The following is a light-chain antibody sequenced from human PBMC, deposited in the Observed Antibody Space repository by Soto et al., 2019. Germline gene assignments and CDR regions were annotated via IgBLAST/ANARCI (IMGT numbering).Light chain of an antibody. V-gene: IGKV4-1*01. Sequence: DIVMTQSPDSLAVSLGERATINCKSSQSVLYSSNNKNYLAWYQQKPGQPPKLLIYWASTRESGVPDRFSGSGSGTDFPLTISSLQAEDVAVYYCQQYDSTPPTFGQGTKVEIK. CDR1: QSVLYSSNNKNY. CDR2: WAS. CDR3: QQYDSTPPT. J-gene: IGKJ1*01.